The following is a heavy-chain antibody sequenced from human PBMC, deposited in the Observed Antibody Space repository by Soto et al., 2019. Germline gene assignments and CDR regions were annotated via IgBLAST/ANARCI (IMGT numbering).Heavy chain of an antibody. Sequence: QVQLVESGGGVVQPGRSLSLSCAASGFTFSSYGMHWVRQAPGKGLEWVSVIWYDGSNKYYGDSVKGRFTISRENSKNTLYLQMNSLSAEATAVYYSARAPPDYYGSVRSEDRPFYWGKGTLVTVSS. CDR1: GFTFSSYG. D-gene: IGHD3-10*01. CDR3: ARAPPDYYGSVRSEDRPFY. V-gene: IGHV3-33*01. CDR2: IWYDGSNK. J-gene: IGHJ4*02.